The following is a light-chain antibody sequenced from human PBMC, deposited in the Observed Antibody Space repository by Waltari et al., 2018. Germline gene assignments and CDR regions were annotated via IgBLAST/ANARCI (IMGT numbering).Light chain of an antibody. J-gene: IGKJ5*01. Sequence: DIQMTQSPSTLSASIGDRVTITCRASQSLSSWLAWYQQSPGKAPKLLVYAASTLQSGVPSRFSGSGSGTEFTLTISSLQPEDFATYYCQHYTRYSITFGQGTRLEIK. CDR2: AAS. V-gene: IGKV1-5*01. CDR3: QHYTRYSIT. CDR1: QSLSSW.